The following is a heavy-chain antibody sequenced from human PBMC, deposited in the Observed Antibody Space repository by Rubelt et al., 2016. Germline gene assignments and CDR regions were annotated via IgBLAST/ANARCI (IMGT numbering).Heavy chain of an antibody. Sequence: QVQLQQWGAGLLKPSETLSLTCAVYGGSFSGYYWSWIRQPPGKGLEWIGEINHSGSTNYNPSLKSRVTISVDTSKNQFSLKLSSVTAADTAVYYCASERRMEGPTSAFDIWGQGTMVTVSS. D-gene: IGHD1-26*01. CDR1: GGSFSGYY. J-gene: IGHJ3*02. CDR2: INHSGST. V-gene: IGHV4-34*01. CDR3: ASERRMEGPTSAFDI.